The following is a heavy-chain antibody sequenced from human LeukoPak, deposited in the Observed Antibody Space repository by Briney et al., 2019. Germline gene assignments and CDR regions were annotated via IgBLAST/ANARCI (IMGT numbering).Heavy chain of an antibody. J-gene: IGHJ4*02. CDR2: IYYSGST. Sequence: EPSETLSLTCTVSGGSVSSGSYYWSWIRQPPGKGLEWIGYIYYSGSTNYNPSLKSRVTISVDTSKNHFSLKLSSVTAADTAVYYCARELRYYDILTGNRRDYLDYWGQGTLVTVPS. CDR3: ARELRYYDILTGNRRDYLDY. V-gene: IGHV4-61*03. D-gene: IGHD3-9*01. CDR1: GGSVSSGSYY.